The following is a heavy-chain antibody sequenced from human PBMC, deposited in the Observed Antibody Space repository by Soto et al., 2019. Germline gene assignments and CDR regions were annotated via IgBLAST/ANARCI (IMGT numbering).Heavy chain of an antibody. CDR1: GLTFSNYG. CDR3: AKAPNFDWLSHFDY. D-gene: IGHD3-9*01. J-gene: IGHJ4*02. Sequence: PGGSLRLSCAASGLTFSNYGMHWVSQAPGKGLEWVAVISYDGSNKYYADSVKGRFTISRDNSKNTLYLQMNRLRAEDTAVYYCAKAPNFDWLSHFDYWGQGTLVTVPS. V-gene: IGHV3-30*18. CDR2: ISYDGSNK.